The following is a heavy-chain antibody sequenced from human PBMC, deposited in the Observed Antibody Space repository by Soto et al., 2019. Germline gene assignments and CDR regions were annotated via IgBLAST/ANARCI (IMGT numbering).Heavy chain of an antibody. CDR1: GFTFSSYS. V-gene: IGHV3-21*01. J-gene: IGHJ5*02. CDR2: ISSSSSYI. Sequence: SLRLSCAASGFTFSSYSMNWVRQAPGKGLEWVSSISSSSSYIYYADSAKGRFTISRDNAKNSLYLQMNSLRAEDTAVYYCARDGVADWFDPWGQGTLVTVSS. D-gene: IGHD6-19*01. CDR3: ARDGVADWFDP.